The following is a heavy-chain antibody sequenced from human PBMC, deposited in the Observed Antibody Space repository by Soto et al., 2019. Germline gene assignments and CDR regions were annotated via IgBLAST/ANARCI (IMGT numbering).Heavy chain of an antibody. CDR3: ARVEAGAYYQVYYGMDV. V-gene: IGHV1-69*12. D-gene: IGHD3-22*01. J-gene: IGHJ6*02. CDR2: IIPMFGTA. Sequence: QVQLVQSGAEVKKPGSSVKVSCKASGGSFTNYAISWVRQAPGQGLECMGGIIPMFGTANYAQKFQGRVTITADESTSTVYMELSSLRSEDTAVYYCARVEAGAYYQVYYGMDVWGQGTTVTVSS. CDR1: GGSFTNYA.